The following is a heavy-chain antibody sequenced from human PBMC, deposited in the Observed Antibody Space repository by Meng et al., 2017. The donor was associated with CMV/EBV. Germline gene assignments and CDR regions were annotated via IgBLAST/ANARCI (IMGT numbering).Heavy chain of an antibody. Sequence: SLKISCAASGFTFDDYAMHWVRQAPGKGLEWVSGISWNSGSIGYADSVKGRFTISRDNAKNSLYLQMNSLRAEDTALYYCAREPSNCSSTSCYLREIDYWGQGTLVTVSS. V-gene: IGHV3-9*01. D-gene: IGHD2-2*01. CDR2: ISWNSGSI. J-gene: IGHJ4*02. CDR1: GFTFDDYA. CDR3: AREPSNCSSTSCYLREIDY.